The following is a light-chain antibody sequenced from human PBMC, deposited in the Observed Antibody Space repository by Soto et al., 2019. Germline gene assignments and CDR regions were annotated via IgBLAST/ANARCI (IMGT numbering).Light chain of an antibody. CDR1: QSVTSNY. Sequence: EVVMTQSPATLSVSPGERATLSCRASQSVTSNYLAWYQQKPGQAPRLLIYGVSSRATGVPDRFCGSGSGTDFTLTISRLEPEDFAVYYCQQYTDWPLTFGQGTKVEV. V-gene: IGKV3-20*01. CDR3: QQYTDWPLT. CDR2: GVS. J-gene: IGKJ1*01.